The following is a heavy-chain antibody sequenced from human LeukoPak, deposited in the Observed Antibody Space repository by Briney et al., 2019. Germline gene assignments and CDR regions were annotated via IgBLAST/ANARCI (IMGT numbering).Heavy chain of an antibody. J-gene: IGHJ3*02. V-gene: IGHV1-18*01. CDR2: ISAYNGNT. CDR1: GYTFTSYG. D-gene: IGHD3-10*01. CDR3: ALMVRGVILSDDAFDI. Sequence: ASVKVPCKASGYTFTSYGISWVRQAPGQGLEWMGWISAYNGNTNYAQKLQGRVTMTTDTSTSTAYMELRSLRSDDTAVYYCALMVRGVILSDDAFDIWGQGTMVTVSS.